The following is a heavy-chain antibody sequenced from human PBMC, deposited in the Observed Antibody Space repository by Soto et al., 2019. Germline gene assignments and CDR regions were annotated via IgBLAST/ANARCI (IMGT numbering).Heavy chain of an antibody. D-gene: IGHD2-15*01. V-gene: IGHV1-69*01. CDR2: IIPIFGTA. CDR3: ARDAYYCSGGSCYSGPDAFDI. Sequence: QVQLVQSGAEVKKPGSSVKVSCKASGGTFSSYAISWVRQAPGQGLEWMGGIIPIFGTANYAQQFQGRVTITAAESTSTAYMELSSLRSEATAVYYCARDAYYCSGGSCYSGPDAFDIWGQGTMVTVSS. CDR1: GGTFSSYA. J-gene: IGHJ3*02.